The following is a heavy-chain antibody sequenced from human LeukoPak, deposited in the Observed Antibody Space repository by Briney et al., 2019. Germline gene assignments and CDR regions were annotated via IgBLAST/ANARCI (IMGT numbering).Heavy chain of an antibody. D-gene: IGHD4-17*01. CDR3: ARGPSLHDYGDYGF. J-gene: IGHJ4*02. V-gene: IGHV3-48*01. CDR1: GFTFSSYS. CDR2: ISSSSSTI. Sequence: PGGSLRLSCAASGFTFSSYSMNWVRQAPGKGLEWVSYISSSSSTIYYADSVKGRFTISRDNAKNSLYLQMISLRAEDTAVYYCARGPSLHDYGDYGFWGQGTLVTVSS.